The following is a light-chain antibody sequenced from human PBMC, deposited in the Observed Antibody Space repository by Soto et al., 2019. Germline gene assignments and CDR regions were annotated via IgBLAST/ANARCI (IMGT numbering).Light chain of an antibody. V-gene: IGKV3-11*01. CDR2: GAS. CDR3: QQRSNWPIT. J-gene: IGKJ5*01. CDR1: QSVSSY. Sequence: EIVLTQSPATLSLSPGERATLSCRASQSVSSYLAWYQQKPGQSPRLLIYGASSRATGIPDRFSGSGSGTEFTLTISSLQPEDFAVYYCQQRSNWPITFGQGTRREIK.